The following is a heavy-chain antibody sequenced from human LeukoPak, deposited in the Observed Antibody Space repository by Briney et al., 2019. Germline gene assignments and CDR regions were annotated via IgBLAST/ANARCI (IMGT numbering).Heavy chain of an antibody. CDR3: ARDPEMAISLFDY. CDR1: GFTFSSFS. CDR2: ISSSSSYI. Sequence: GSLRLSCAASGFTFSSFSMNWVRQAPGKGLEWVSSISSSSSYIYYADSVKGRFTISRDNAKNSLYLQMNSLRAEDTAVYYCARDPEMAISLFDYWGQGTLVTVSS. V-gene: IGHV3-21*01. D-gene: IGHD2-21*01. J-gene: IGHJ4*02.